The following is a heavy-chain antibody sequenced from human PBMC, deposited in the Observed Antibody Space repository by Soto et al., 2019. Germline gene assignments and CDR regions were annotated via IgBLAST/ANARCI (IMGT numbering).Heavy chain of an antibody. V-gene: IGHV4-39*01. Sequence: SETLSLTCTVSGGSISSSNYCWGWIRQPPGKGLEWIGSISYSGSTYYNPSLKSRATISVDTSKNHFSLRLSSVTAADTAVYYCARHARSYRERLGPWGQGTLVTVSS. D-gene: IGHD1-26*01. J-gene: IGHJ5*02. CDR3: ARHARSYRERLGP. CDR2: ISYSGST. CDR1: GGSISSSNYC.